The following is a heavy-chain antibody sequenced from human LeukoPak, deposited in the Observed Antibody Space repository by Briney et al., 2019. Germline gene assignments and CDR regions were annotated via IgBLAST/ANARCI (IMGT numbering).Heavy chain of an antibody. CDR1: GFTFSTYN. CDR3: ARLSTLAGSSYDDY. D-gene: IGHD6-19*01. V-gene: IGHV3-48*04. CDR2: ISSGSEII. Sequence: GGSLRLSCAASGFTFSTYNMNWVRQAPGKGLEWVSFISSGSEIIYYADSVKGRFTISRDNAKNSLYLQMNSLRAEDTAVYYCARLSTLAGSSYDDYWGQGTLVTVSS. J-gene: IGHJ4*02.